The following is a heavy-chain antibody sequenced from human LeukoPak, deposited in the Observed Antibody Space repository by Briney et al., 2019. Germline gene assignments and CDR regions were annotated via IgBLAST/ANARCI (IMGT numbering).Heavy chain of an antibody. D-gene: IGHD3-22*01. V-gene: IGHV4-30-4*01. CDR3: ARVYDSSGYYWDY. CDR1: GGSISSGGYY. CDR2: IYYSGST. J-gene: IGHJ4*02. Sequence: SETLSLTCTVSGGSISSGGYYWSWIRQPPGKGLEWIGYIYYSGSTYYNPSLKSRVTISVDTSKNQFSLKLSSVTAADTAVYYCARVYDSSGYYWDYWGQGTLVTVSS.